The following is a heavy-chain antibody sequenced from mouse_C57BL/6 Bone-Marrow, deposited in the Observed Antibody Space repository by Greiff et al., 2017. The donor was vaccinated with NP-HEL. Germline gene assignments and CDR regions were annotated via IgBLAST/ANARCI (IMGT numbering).Heavy chain of an antibody. CDR2: ISSGGSYT. D-gene: IGHD3-3*01. J-gene: IGHJ3*01. V-gene: IGHV5-6*01. CDR3: ARHEGRGFAY. Sequence: EVKLVESGGDLVKPGGSLKLSCAASGFTFSSYGMSWVRQTPDKRLEWVATISSGGSYTYYPDSVKGRFTISRDNAKNTLYLQMSSLKSEDTAMYYCARHEGRGFAYWGQGTLVTVSA. CDR1: GFTFSSYG.